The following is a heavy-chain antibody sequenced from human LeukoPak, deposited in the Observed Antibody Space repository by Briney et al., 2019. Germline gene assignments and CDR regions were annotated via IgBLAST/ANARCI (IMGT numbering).Heavy chain of an antibody. Sequence: PSETLSLTCTVSGGSISSSSYYWGWIRQPPGKGLEWIGSIYYSGSTYYNPSLKSRVTISVDTSKNQFSLKLSSVTAADTAVYYCASGDIVAYCGGDCYSTFDYWGQGTLATVSS. CDR2: IYYSGST. CDR1: GGSISSSSYY. J-gene: IGHJ4*02. D-gene: IGHD2-21*02. V-gene: IGHV4-39*01. CDR3: ASGDIVAYCGGDCYSTFDY.